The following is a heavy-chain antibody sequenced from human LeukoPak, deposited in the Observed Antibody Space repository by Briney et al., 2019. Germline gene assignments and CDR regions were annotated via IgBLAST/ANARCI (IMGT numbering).Heavy chain of an antibody. D-gene: IGHD3-3*01. J-gene: IGHJ6*02. CDR2: IYHSGST. Sequence: KPSETLSLTCAVSGGSISSSNWWSWVRQPPGKGLEWIGEIYHSGSTNYNPSLKSRVTISVDKSKNQFSLKLSSVTAADTAMYYCASDSDYDFWSGYSAHYGMDVWGQGTTVTVSS. V-gene: IGHV4-4*02. CDR3: ASDSDYDFWSGYSAHYGMDV. CDR1: GGSISSSNW.